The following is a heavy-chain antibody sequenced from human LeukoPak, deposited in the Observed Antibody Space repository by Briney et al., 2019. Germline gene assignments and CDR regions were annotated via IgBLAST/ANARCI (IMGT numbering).Heavy chain of an antibody. J-gene: IGHJ4*02. CDR3: ARISYYYDSSGYDFDY. D-gene: IGHD3-22*01. CDR1: GGTFSSYA. Sequence: GASVKVSCKASGGTFSSYAISWVRQAPGQGLEWMGGITPIFGTANYAQKFQGRVTITADESTSTAYMELSSLRSEDTAVYYCARISYYYDSSGYDFDYWGQGTLVTVSS. CDR2: ITPIFGTA. V-gene: IGHV1-69*13.